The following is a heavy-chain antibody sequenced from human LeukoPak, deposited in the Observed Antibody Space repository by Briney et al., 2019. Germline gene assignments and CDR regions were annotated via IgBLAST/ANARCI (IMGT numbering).Heavy chain of an antibody. V-gene: IGHV4-59*08. Sequence: SETLSLTCTVSGGSISDSYWGWIRHPPGKGLEWIGYIYYSGSTKYNPSLMSRVTISIDTSKNQFSLKLSSVSAADSAVYYCARRTQENRMTTANNWFDPWGQGTLVTVSS. D-gene: IGHD4-17*01. CDR3: ARRTQENRMTTANNWFDP. CDR1: GGSISDSY. CDR2: IYYSGST. J-gene: IGHJ5*02.